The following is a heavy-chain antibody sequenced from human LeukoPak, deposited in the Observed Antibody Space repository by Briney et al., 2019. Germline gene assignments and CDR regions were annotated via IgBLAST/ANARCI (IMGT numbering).Heavy chain of an antibody. CDR2: ISYDGSDT. CDR1: GITFINHA. V-gene: IGHV3-30-3*01. CDR3: ARNPGVGSSWYRLHY. D-gene: IGHD6-13*01. J-gene: IGHJ4*02. Sequence: GGSLRLSCAASGITFINHAMDWVRQAPGKGLEWVAVISYDGSDTYYADSVKGRFTISRDSSKSTLYLQMNSLRVDDTAVYYCARNPGVGSSWYRLHYWGQGTLVTVSS.